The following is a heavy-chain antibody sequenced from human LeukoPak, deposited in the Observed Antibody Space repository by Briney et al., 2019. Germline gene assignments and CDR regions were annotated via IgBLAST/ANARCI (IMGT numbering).Heavy chain of an antibody. Sequence: QTGGSLSPSCPASGFTFSSYPMSWARKAPGKGLGWVSAISGSGGSTYYADSVKGRFTISRDNSKNTLYLQMNSLRAEDTAVYYCAKDIDGDYGWGQGTMVTVSS. CDR1: GFTFSSYP. CDR3: AKDIDGDYG. D-gene: IGHD4-17*01. CDR2: ISGSGGST. J-gene: IGHJ3*01. V-gene: IGHV3-23*01.